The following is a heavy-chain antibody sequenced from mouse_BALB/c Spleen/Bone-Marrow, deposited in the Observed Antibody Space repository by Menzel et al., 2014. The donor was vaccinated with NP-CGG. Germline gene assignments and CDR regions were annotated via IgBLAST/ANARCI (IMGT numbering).Heavy chain of an antibody. CDR1: GFSLSSYA. Sequence: EESGGRLVTPGTPLTLTCTVSGFSLSSYALSWVRQAPGKGLEYIGIISSSGNTYYASWAKGRFTISKTSTTVDLKITSPTTEDTATYFCASIATMTMGFNLWGQGTLVTVS. CDR3: ASIATMTMGFNL. J-gene: IGHJ3*02. D-gene: IGHD2-12*01. CDR2: ISSSGNT. V-gene: IGHV5-6-5*01.